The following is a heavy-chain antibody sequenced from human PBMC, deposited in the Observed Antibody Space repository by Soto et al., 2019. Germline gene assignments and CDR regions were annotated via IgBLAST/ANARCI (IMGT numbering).Heavy chain of an antibody. CDR1: GFTFSSYA. CDR3: TRGIWSGHVQAYYMDV. V-gene: IGHV3-23*01. CDR2: ISGSGGST. Sequence: PGGSLRLSCAASGFTFSSYAMSWVRQAPGKGLEWVSAISGSGGSTYYADSVKGRFTISRDTSATTAYMELSSLRSEDTAVYYCTRGIWSGHVQAYYMDVWGKGTTVTVSS. D-gene: IGHD3-3*01. J-gene: IGHJ6*03.